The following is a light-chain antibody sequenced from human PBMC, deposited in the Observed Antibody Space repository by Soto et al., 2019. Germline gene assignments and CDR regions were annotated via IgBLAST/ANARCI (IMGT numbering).Light chain of an antibody. Sequence: EIVLTQSPGTLSLSPGERATLSCRASQSVRNAFAWYQHQPGQAPRLLIFDAFKRATGIPARFSGSGSGTDFTLTISSLEPEDFVLYYCQQRSNWPGTFGQGTKVEIK. J-gene: IGKJ1*01. CDR2: DAF. CDR1: QSVRNA. V-gene: IGKV3-11*01. CDR3: QQRSNWPGT.